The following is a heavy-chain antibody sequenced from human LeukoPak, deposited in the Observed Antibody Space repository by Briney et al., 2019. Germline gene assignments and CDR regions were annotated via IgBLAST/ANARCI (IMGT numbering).Heavy chain of an antibody. CDR3: ARDRVGYSSGDDAFDI. CDR2: INHSGST. CDR1: GGSFSGYY. V-gene: IGHV4-34*01. Sequence: SETLSLTCAVYGGSFSGYYWSWIRQPPGKGLEWIGEINHSGSTNYNPSLKSRVTISVDTSKNQFSLKLSSVTAADTAVYYCARDRVGYSSGDDAFDIWGQGTMVTVSS. J-gene: IGHJ3*02. D-gene: IGHD6-19*01.